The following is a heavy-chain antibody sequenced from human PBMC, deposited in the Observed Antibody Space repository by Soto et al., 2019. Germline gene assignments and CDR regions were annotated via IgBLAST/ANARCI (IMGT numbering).Heavy chain of an antibody. V-gene: IGHV1-69*13. J-gene: IGHJ6*02. Sequence: SVKVSCKASGSTFSSYAISWVRQAPGQGLEWMGGIIPIFGTANYAQKFQGRVTITADESTSTAYMELSSLRSEDTAVYYCARGYWDIVVVVAATRDYYGMDVWGQGTTVTVSS. CDR3: ARGYWDIVVVVAATRDYYGMDV. CDR2: IIPIFGTA. D-gene: IGHD2-15*01. CDR1: GSTFSSYA.